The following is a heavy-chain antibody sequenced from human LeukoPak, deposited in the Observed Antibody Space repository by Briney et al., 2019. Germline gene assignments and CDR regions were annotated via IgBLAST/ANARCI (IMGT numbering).Heavy chain of an antibody. CDR3: AKGHIVATMGFDY. Sequence: GGSLRLSCAASGFTFSDYYMSWVRQAPGKGLEWVSAISGSGGSTYYADSVKGRFTISRDNSKNTLYLQMNSLRAEDTAVYYCAKGHIVATMGFDYWGQGTLVTVSS. D-gene: IGHD5-12*01. CDR2: ISGSGGST. J-gene: IGHJ4*02. V-gene: IGHV3-23*01. CDR1: GFTFSDYY.